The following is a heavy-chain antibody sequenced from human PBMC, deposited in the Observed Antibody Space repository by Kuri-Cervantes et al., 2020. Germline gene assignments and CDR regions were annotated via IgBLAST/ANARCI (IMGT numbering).Heavy chain of an antibody. CDR2: IYYSGST. Sequence: SETLSVSCTVSGGSVSSGSYYWSLIRQPPGKGLEWIGYIYYSGSTNYNPSLKSRVTISVDTSTNQFSLKLSSVTAADTAVYYCARVTVTTIASFDYWVQGTLVTVSS. CDR3: ARVTVTTIASFDY. D-gene: IGHD4-17*01. V-gene: IGHV4-61*01. CDR1: GGSVSSGSYY. J-gene: IGHJ4*02.